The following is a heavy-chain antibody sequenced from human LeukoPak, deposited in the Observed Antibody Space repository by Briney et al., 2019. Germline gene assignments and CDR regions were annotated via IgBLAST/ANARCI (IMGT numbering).Heavy chain of an antibody. J-gene: IGHJ4*02. CDR3: ARGPIYDFWSGYSPQIYDY. CDR1: GYTFTSYD. CDR2: MNPNSGNT. Sequence: ASVKVSCKASGYTFTSYDINWVRQATGQGLEWMGWMNPNSGNTGYAQKFRGRVTITRNTSISTAYMELSSLRSEDTAVYYCARGPIYDFWSGYSPQIYDYWGQGTLVTVSS. D-gene: IGHD3-3*01. V-gene: IGHV1-8*03.